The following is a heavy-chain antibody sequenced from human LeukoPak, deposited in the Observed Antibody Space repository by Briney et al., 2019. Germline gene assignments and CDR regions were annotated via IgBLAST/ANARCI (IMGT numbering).Heavy chain of an antibody. CDR3: AKGLSQFLVRGDFDH. CDR1: GFIYSKYA. J-gene: IGHJ4*02. D-gene: IGHD3-10*02. CDR2: ITGSGGAT. V-gene: IGHV3-23*01. Sequence: GGSLRLSCAASGFIYSKYAMSWVRQAPGKGLEWVSGITGSGGATYYAGSVKGRFTISRDNSKNTLYLQMNSLRAEDTAVYYCAKGLSQFLVRGDFDHWGQGTLVTVSS.